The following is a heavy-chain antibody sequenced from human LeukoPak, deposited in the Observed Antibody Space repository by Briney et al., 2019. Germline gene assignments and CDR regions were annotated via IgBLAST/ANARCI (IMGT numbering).Heavy chain of an antibody. CDR3: AKSYSSGWSSGWYFDL. V-gene: IGHV4-38-2*02. D-gene: IGHD6-19*01. CDR1: GYSISSGYY. J-gene: IGHJ2*01. CDR2: IYHSGST. Sequence: SETLSLTCTVSGYSISSGYYWGWIRPPPGKGLEWIGSIYHSGSTYYNPSLKSRVTISVDTSKNQFSLKLSSVTAADTAVYYCAKSYSSGWSSGWYFDLWGRGTLVTVSS.